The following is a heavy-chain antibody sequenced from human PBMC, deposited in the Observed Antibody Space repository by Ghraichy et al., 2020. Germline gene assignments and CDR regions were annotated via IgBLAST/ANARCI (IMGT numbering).Heavy chain of an antibody. V-gene: IGHV3-33*01. J-gene: IGHJ3*02. Sequence: GGSLRLSCAASGFTFSRYGMHWVRQAPGKGLEWVAVIWFDGSKKYYVDSVKGRFTISRDNSKNTLHLQMNSLRAEDTALYYCASLASSNNDLFDIWGQGTVVIVSS. CDR3: ASLASSNNDLFDI. D-gene: IGHD5-12*01. CDR2: IWFDGSKK. CDR1: GFTFSRYG.